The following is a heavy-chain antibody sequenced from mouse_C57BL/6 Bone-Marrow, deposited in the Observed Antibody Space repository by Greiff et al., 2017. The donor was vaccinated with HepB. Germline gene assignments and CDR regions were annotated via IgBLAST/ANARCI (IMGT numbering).Heavy chain of an antibody. J-gene: IGHJ2*01. CDR1: GYAFTNYL. V-gene: IGHV1-54*01. Sequence: QVQLKESGAELVRPGTSVKVSCKASGYAFTNYLIEWVKQRPGQGLEWIGVINPGSGGTNYNEKFKGKATLTADKSSSTAYMQLSSLTSEDSAVYFCLAGSFDYWGQGTTLTVSS. CDR2: INPGSGGT. D-gene: IGHD3-3*01. CDR3: LAGSFDY.